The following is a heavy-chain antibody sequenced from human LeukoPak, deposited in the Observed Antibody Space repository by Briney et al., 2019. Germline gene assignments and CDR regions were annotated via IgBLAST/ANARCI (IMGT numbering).Heavy chain of an antibody. CDR2: INHSGGT. J-gene: IGHJ4*02. CDR3: ARVFNGGSGSYYNFY. CDR1: GGSFSGYY. Sequence: SETLSLTCAVYGGSFSGYYWSWIRQPPGKGLEWIGEINHSGGTNYNPSLKSRVTISVDTSKNQFSLKLSSVTAADTAVYYCARVFNGGSGSYYNFYWGQGTLVTVSS. D-gene: IGHD3-10*01. V-gene: IGHV4-34*01.